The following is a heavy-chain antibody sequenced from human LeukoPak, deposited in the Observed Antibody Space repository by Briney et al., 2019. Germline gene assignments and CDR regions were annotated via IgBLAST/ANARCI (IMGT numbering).Heavy chain of an antibody. CDR2: INPSGGST. V-gene: IGHV1-46*01. J-gene: IGHJ4*02. CDR1: GYTFTSYY. CDR3: ATEDGNLGH. D-gene: IGHD1-1*01. Sequence: ASVKVSCKASGYTFTSYYMHWVRRAPGQGLEWMGIINPSGGSTSYAQKVQGRVTISADTSNNQFSLKLSSVTAADTAVYYCATEDGNLGHWGQGTLVTVSS.